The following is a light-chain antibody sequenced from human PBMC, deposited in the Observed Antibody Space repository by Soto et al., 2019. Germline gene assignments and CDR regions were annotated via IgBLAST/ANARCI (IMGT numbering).Light chain of an antibody. V-gene: IGLV1-40*01. CDR3: QSYDSSLSGFYV. CDR1: SSNVGAGYD. J-gene: IGLJ1*01. CDR2: GNS. Sequence: QSVLTQPPSVSVAPGQWVTISCTGSSSNVGAGYDVHWYQQLPGTAPKLLIYGNSNRPSGVPDRFSGSKSGTSASLAITGLQAEDEADYFCQSYDSSLSGFYVFGTGTKVTV.